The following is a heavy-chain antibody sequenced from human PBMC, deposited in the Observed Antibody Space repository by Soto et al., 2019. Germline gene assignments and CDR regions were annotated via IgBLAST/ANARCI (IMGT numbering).Heavy chain of an antibody. V-gene: IGHV3-15*07. CDR3: ANSILYESGTYPQAPFDY. J-gene: IGHJ4*02. CDR2: IQSKTDGATT. D-gene: IGHD3-10*01. CDR1: GFTFTNAW. Sequence: EVHLLESGGGLVQPGGSLRLSCAASGFTFTNAWMTWIRQVPGKGLEWVGRIQSKTDGATTDHAAHVKGRFTISRNDSKNTLYLDMNSLKTEDTDLYYCANSILYESGTYPQAPFDYWGPGTLVTVSS.